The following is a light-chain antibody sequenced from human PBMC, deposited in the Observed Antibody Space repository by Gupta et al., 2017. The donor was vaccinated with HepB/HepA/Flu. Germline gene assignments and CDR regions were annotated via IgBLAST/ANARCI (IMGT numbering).Light chain of an antibody. Sequence: DTQMIQSPSSVSASVGDRVTITCRASQDIRSRLAWYQQKPGKAPKLLIDSASTLQTGVPLSFSGSGSGSDFTLTISSLQPEDFATYCCQQVDNFPLTFGGGTTVESK. CDR1: QDIRSR. CDR3: QQVDNFPLT. J-gene: IGKJ4*01. CDR2: SAS. V-gene: IGKV1-12*01.